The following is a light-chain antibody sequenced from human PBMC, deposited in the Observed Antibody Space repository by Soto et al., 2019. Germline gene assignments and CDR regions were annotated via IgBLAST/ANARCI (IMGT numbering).Light chain of an antibody. J-gene: IGLJ1*01. CDR2: DVS. V-gene: IGLV2-11*01. CDR3: CSYAGSYTYL. Sequence: QSAPTQPRSVSGSPGQSVTISCTGTSSDVGGYNYVSWYQQHPGKAPKLMIYDVSKRPSGVPDRFSGSKSGNTASLTISGLQAEDDADYYCCSYAGSYTYLFGTGTKLTVL. CDR1: SSDVGGYNY.